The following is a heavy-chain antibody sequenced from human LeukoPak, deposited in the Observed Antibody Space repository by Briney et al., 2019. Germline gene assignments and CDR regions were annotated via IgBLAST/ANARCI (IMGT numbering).Heavy chain of an antibody. J-gene: IGHJ4*02. CDR1: GSTVITND. CDR3: ARGVEPLAANTLAY. CDR2: LYSDGNT. V-gene: IGHV3-53*01. Sequence: GSLRLSCAASGSTVITNDMTWVRQAPGKGLEWVSVLYSDGNTKYADSVQGRFTISRDNSKNTLYPEMNSLSPDDTAVYYCARGVEPLAANTLAYWGQGTLVTVSS. D-gene: IGHD1-14*01.